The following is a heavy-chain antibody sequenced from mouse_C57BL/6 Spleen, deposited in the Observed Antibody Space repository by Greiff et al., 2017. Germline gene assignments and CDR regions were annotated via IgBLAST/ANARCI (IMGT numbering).Heavy chain of an antibody. J-gene: IGHJ2*01. V-gene: IGHV1-47*01. CDR3: ARAIYYDYDDGYYFDY. CDR2: FHPYNDDT. CDR1: GYTFTTYP. Sequence: QVQLKESGAELVKPGASVKMSCKASGYTFTTYPIEWMKQNHGKSLEWIGNFHPYNDDTKYNEKFKGKATLTVEKSSSTVYLELSRLTSDDSAVYYCARAIYYDYDDGYYFDYWGQGTTLTVSS. D-gene: IGHD2-4*01.